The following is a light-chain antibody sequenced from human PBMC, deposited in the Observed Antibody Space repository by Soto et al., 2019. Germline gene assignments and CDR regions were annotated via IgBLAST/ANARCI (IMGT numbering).Light chain of an antibody. CDR3: MEGSHWPKT. V-gene: IGKV2-30*01. J-gene: IGKJ1*01. Sequence: DVVMTQAPLSLPVILGQPASISCRSSQSLVYSDGNTYLSWFHQGPGQSPRRLIYRVPNRDSGVPDRFSGSGSGADFTLKISRVEAEDVGTYYCMEGSHWPKTFGQGAKVDIK. CDR2: RVP. CDR1: QSLVYSDGNTY.